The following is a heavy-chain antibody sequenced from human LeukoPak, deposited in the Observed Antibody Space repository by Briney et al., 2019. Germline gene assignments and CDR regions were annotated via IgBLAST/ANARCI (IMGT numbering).Heavy chain of an antibody. CDR1: GGSISSYY. D-gene: IGHD7-27*01. Sequence: SETLSLTCTVSGGSISSYYWSWIRQPPGKGLEWIGYIYYSGSTNYNPSLKSRVTISVDTSKNQFSLKLSSVTAADTAVYFCARGFRGDNFDYWGQGTLVTVSS. CDR3: ARGFRGDNFDY. V-gene: IGHV4-59*08. J-gene: IGHJ4*02. CDR2: IYYSGST.